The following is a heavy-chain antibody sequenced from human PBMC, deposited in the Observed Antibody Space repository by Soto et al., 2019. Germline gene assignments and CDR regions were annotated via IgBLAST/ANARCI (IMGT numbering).Heavy chain of an antibody. J-gene: IGHJ4*02. V-gene: IGHV3-23*01. CDR2: ISNSGGST. Sequence: GGSLRLSCAASGFTFSSYAMSWARQAPGKGLEWVSSISNSGGSTYHADSVKGRFTISRDDSEKTLYLQMNSLRAEDAAIYFCAQGKISTTGLNYWGQGTLVTVSS. CDR1: GFTFSSYA. D-gene: IGHD1-1*01. CDR3: AQGKISTTGLNY.